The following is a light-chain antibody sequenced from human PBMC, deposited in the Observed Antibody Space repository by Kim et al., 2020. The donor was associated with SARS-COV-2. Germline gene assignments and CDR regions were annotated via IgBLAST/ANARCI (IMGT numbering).Light chain of an antibody. J-gene: IGLJ2*01. V-gene: IGLV3-1*01. CDR1: KLGDKF. Sequence: SYELTQPPSVSVSPGQTASITCSGDKLGDKFACWYQQKPGQSPVLVMYQDSHRPSGIPDRFSGSNSGNTATLTISGTQAMDEADYYCQAWDSTTALIFGG. CDR3: QAWDSTTALI. CDR2: QDS.